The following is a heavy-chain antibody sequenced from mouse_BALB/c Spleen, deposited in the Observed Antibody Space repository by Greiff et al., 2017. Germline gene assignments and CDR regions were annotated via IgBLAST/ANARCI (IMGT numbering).Heavy chain of an antibody. V-gene: IGHV1-69*02. D-gene: IGHD2-4*01. CDR3: TILDDYEAD. CDR1: GYTFTSYW. J-gene: IGHJ3*01. CDR2: IYPSDSYT. Sequence: VQLQQPGAELVRPGASVKLSCKASGYTFTSYWINWVKQRPGQGLEWIGNIYPSDSYTNYNQKFKDKATLTVDKSSSTAYMQLSSPTSEDSAVYYCTILDDYEADWGQGTLVTVSA.